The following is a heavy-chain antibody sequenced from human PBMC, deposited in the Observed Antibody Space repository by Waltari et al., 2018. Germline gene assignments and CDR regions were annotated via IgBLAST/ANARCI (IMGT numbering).Heavy chain of an antibody. V-gene: IGHV3-72*01. J-gene: IGHJ4*02. Sequence: DVQVVESGGGLVQPGGSLTLSCAASEFTSANHYMNWVRQAPGKGLEWVGLIRNRARSFTTDYAAAVEGRLAISRDESKNSLYLQMNSLKTEDTAVYYCVRDKQGGYFDYWGQGTLVTVSS. CDR1: EFTSANHY. CDR2: IRNRARSFTT. D-gene: IGHD3-16*01. CDR3: VRDKQGGYFDY.